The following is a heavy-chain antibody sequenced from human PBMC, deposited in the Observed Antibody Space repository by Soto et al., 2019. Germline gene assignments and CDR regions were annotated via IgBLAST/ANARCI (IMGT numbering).Heavy chain of an antibody. CDR1: GFTFSAYG. Sequence: GGSLRLSCAASGFTFSAYGIHWVRQAPGKGLEWVAVISHDGSNTNYADSVKGRFTFSRDNSKDTVYLQMNSLRAEDTAVYYCAKEGEYSSGWDNFDYWGQGTLVTVSS. J-gene: IGHJ4*02. CDR2: ISHDGSNT. CDR3: AKEGEYSSGWDNFDY. V-gene: IGHV3-30*18. D-gene: IGHD6-19*01.